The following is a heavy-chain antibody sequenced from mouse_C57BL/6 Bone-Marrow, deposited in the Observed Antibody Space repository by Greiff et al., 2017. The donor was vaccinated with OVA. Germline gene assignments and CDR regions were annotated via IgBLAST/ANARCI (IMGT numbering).Heavy chain of an antibody. D-gene: IGHD2-13*01. J-gene: IGHJ2*01. CDR1: GYTFTDYY. Sequence: VQRVESGPELVKPGASVKISCKASGYTFTDYYINWVKQRPGQGLEWIGWIYPGSGNTKYNEKFKGKATLTVDTSSSTAYMQLSSLTSEDSAVYCCARGDWDYFDYWGQGTTLTVSS. V-gene: IGHV1-84*01. CDR3: ARGDWDYFDY. CDR2: IYPGSGNT.